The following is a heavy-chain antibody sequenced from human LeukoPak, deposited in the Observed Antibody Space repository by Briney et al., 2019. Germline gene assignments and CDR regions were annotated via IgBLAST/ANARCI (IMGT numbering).Heavy chain of an antibody. CDR3: AGSIAAAGIGQNTFDI. V-gene: IGHV5-10-1*01. CDR2: IDPSDLYT. CDR1: GYSFSTYR. D-gene: IGHD6-13*01. Sequence: KFGESLKISCKGSGYSFSTYRISWVRQMPGKGLEWMGKIDPSDLYTDYSPSFQDHVTISADTSINTAFLEWSSLKTSDTAIYYCAGSIAAAGIGQNTFDIWGQGTVVAVSS. J-gene: IGHJ3*02.